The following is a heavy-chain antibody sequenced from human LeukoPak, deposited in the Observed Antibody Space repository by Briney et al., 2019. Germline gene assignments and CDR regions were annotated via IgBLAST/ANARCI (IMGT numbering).Heavy chain of an antibody. CDR1: GGSISRSSFY. CDR2: IYTSGST. Sequence: SETLSLTCSVSGGSISRSSFYWDWIRQPPGKGLEWIGRIYTSGSTNYNPSLKSRVTISVDTSKNQFSLKLSSVTAADTAVYYCARAGYGDTLDYWGQGTLVTVSS. J-gene: IGHJ4*02. V-gene: IGHV4-61*02. D-gene: IGHD4-17*01. CDR3: ARAGYGDTLDY.